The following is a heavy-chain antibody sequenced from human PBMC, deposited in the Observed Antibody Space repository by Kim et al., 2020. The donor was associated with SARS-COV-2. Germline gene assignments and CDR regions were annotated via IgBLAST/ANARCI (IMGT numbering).Heavy chain of an antibody. CDR2: INWNGGAS. CDR3: ARNRREYNVWDSYRYTPSIGDI. J-gene: IGHJ3*02. CDR1: GFTFDDFG. Sequence: GGSLRLSCVASGFTFDDFGMSWVRQVPGKGLEWVSGINWNGGASGYADSVEGRFTISRDNAKNSLFLQMNSLRAEDTAFYYCARNRREYNVWDSYRYTPSIGDIWGQGTMVTVSS. V-gene: IGHV3-20*04. D-gene: IGHD3-16*02.